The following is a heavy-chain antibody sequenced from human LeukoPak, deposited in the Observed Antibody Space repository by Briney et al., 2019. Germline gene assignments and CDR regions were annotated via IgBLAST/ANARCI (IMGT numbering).Heavy chain of an antibody. CDR1: GFTLSSNY. D-gene: IGHD2-2*01. J-gene: IGHJ4*02. V-gene: IGHV3-53*01. CDR3: ARAADNIDY. Sequence: GGSLRVSCAASGFTLSSNYMSWVRQAPGKGLGWVSLIYSGGSRYYADPVKGRFTISKDNSKTTLYLQMNSLRAEDTAASYCARAADNIDYWGQGTLVTVSS. CDR2: IYSGGSR.